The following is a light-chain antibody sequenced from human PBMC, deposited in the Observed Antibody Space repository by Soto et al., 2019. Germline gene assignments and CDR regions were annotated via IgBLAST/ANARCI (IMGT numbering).Light chain of an antibody. CDR2: SNN. J-gene: IGLJ2*01. CDR3: AAWDDSLSGVV. CDR1: SSNIGSNS. V-gene: IGLV1-47*02. Sequence: QLVLTQPPSASGTPGQRVTISCSGSSSNIGSNSVYWYQQLPGTAPKLLIFSNNQRPSGVPDRFSGSKSGTSASLAISGLRSEDEADYYCAAWDDSLSGVVFGGGTKLTVL.